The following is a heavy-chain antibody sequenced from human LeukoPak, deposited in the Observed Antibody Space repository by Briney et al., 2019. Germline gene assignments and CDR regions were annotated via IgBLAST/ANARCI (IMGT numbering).Heavy chain of an antibody. V-gene: IGHV3-30*04. J-gene: IGHJ4*02. Sequence: GGPLRLSCAASGFTFSSYAMHWVRQAPGKGLEWVAVISYDGSNKYYADSVKGRFTISRDNSKNTLYLQMNSLRAEDTAVYYCARGPYSSGWYYFDYWGQGTLVTVSS. CDR2: ISYDGSNK. D-gene: IGHD6-19*01. CDR1: GFTFSSYA. CDR3: ARGPYSSGWYYFDY.